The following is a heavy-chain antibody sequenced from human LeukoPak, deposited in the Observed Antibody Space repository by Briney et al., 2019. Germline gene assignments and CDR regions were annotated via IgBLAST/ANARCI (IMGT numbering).Heavy chain of an antibody. J-gene: IGHJ4*02. D-gene: IGHD3-3*01. CDR2: IYTSGST. CDR3: ATSLYDFWNGYYEGIFDY. V-gene: IGHV4-61*02. CDR1: GGSISSGSYY. Sequence: SETLSLTRTVSGGSISSGSYYWSWIRQPAGKGLEWIGRIYTSGSTNYNPSLKSRVTISVDTSKNQLSLKLSSVTAADTAVYYCATSLYDFWNGYYEGIFDYWGQGTLVTVSS.